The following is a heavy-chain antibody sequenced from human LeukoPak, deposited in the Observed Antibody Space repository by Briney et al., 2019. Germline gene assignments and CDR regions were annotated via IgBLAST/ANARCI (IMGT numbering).Heavy chain of an antibody. CDR2: IYSCGST. V-gene: IGHV3-53*01. CDR3: AMRGNTWYDC. J-gene: IGHJ4*02. Sequence: PGGSLRLFCAASGFTVRSNYMSWVRHAPGKGLEWVSVIYSCGSTYYADSVKGRFTISRYNSKNTVDLQMNSLRVEDTAVYYCAMRGNTWYDCWGQGTLVTVSS. D-gene: IGHD6-13*01. CDR1: GFTVRSNY.